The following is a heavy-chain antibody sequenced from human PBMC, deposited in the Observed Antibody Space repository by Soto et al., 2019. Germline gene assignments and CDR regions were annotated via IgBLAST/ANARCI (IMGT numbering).Heavy chain of an antibody. V-gene: IGHV6-1*01. CDR2: TYYDSKWYT. D-gene: IGHD3-10*01. Sequence: SQTLSLTCAISGDSVSSNTTAWNWIRQSPSRGLEWLGRTYYDSKWYTDYAESVISRMTINADTSKNHFSLNLKSVTPEDTALYYCAGNYYGSGSYYSSFDYWGQGTLVTVSS. CDR1: GDSVSSNTTA. J-gene: IGHJ4*02. CDR3: AGNYYGSGSYYSSFDY.